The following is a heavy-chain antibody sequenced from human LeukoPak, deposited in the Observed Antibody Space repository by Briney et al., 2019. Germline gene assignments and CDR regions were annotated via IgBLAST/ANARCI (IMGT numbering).Heavy chain of an antibody. CDR2: ISGSGGST. CDR3: AKRGLYYDFWSGYYTEGNYFDY. D-gene: IGHD3-3*01. V-gene: IGHV3-23*01. CDR1: GFTFSSYA. Sequence: GGSLRPSCAASGFTFSSYAMSWVRQAPGKGLEWVSAISGSGGSTYYADSVKGRFTISRDNSKNTLYLQMNSLRAEDTAVYYCAKRGLYYDFWSGYYTEGNYFDYWGQGTLVTVSS. J-gene: IGHJ4*02.